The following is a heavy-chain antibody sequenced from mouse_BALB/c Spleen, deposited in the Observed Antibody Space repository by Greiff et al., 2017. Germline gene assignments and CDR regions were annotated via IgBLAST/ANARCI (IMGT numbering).Heavy chain of an antibody. CDR2: INPYNGAT. D-gene: IGHD2-2*01. J-gene: IGHJ3*01. CDR3: AREGDGYDWFAY. V-gene: IGHV1-31*01. Sequence: VQLQQSGPELVKPGASVKISCKASGYSFTGYYMHWVKQSHVKSLEWIGRINPYNGATSYNQNFKDKASLTVDKSSSTAYMELHSLTSEDSAVYYCAREGDGYDWFAYWGQGTLVTVAA. CDR1: GYSFTGYY.